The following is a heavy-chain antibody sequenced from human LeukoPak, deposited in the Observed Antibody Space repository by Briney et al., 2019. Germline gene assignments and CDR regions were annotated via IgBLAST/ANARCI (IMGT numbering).Heavy chain of an antibody. D-gene: IGHD5-12*01. CDR3: ASVATGTYYFDY. CDR1: GFTFSSYS. V-gene: IGHV3-21*01. CDR2: ISSSSSYI. J-gene: IGHJ4*02. Sequence: GGSLRLSCAASGFTFSSYSMNWVRQAPGKGLEWVSSISSSSSYIYYADSVKGRFTISRDNAKNSLYLQMNSLRAEDTAVYYCASVATGTYYFDYWGQGTLVTVSS.